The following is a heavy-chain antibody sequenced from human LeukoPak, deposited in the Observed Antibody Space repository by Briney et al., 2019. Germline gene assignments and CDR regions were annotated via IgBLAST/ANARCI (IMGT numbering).Heavy chain of an antibody. D-gene: IGHD5-18*01. J-gene: IGHJ6*03. Sequence: PGGPLRLSCAASGFTFSSYAMHWVRQAPGKGLEWVAVISYDGSNKYYADSVKGRFTISRDNSKNTLYLQMNSLRAEDTAVYYCARAGVYSYGYYYYYYMDVWGKGTTVTVSS. CDR1: GFTFSSYA. CDR3: ARAGVYSYGYYYYYYMDV. CDR2: ISYDGSNK. V-gene: IGHV3-30*04.